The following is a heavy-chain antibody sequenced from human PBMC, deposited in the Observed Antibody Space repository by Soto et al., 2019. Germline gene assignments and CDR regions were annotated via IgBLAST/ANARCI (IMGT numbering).Heavy chain of an antibody. J-gene: IGHJ5*02. V-gene: IGHV1-46*01. D-gene: IGHD3-10*01. Sequence: QVQLVQSGAEVKKPGASVKVSCKASGYTFTSYKMHWVRQAPGQGLEWVGMINPLGFSTTYAQKFRGRVTMTRDTSTSTVYMELTNLRADDTAVYYGARAAGRFGELYWFDPLGPGTPGNRLP. CDR3: ARAAGRFGELYWFDP. CDR1: GYTFTSYK. CDR2: INPLGFST.